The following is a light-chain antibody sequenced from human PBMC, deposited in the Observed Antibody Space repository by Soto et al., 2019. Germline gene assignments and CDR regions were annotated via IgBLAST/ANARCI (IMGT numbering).Light chain of an antibody. Sequence: EIVMTQSPSTLSVSPGERDTLSCRASQSVSSKLAWYQQKPGQAPRLLIYGASTRATGIPARFSGSGSGTEFTLTISSLQSEDFATYYCQQYYSYSLTFGRGTKVDI. CDR2: GAS. CDR1: QSVSSK. CDR3: QQYYSYSLT. V-gene: IGKV3-15*01. J-gene: IGKJ4*02.